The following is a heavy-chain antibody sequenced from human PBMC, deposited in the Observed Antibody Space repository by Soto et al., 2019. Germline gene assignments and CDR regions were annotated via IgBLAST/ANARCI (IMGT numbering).Heavy chain of an antibody. D-gene: IGHD6-19*01. CDR3: ASYSSGWYDVSY. V-gene: IGHV4-61*01. J-gene: IGHJ4*02. CDR2: IYYSGRT. CDR1: GGSVSSGSYY. Sequence: SETLSLTCTVSGGSVSSGSYYWSWIRQPPGKGLEWIGYIYYSGRTNYNPSLKSRVTISVDTSKNQFSLKLSSVTAADTAVYYCASYSSGWYDVSYWGQGTLVTVSS.